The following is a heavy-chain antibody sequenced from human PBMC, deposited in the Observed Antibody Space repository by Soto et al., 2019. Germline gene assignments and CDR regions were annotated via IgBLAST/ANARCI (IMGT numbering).Heavy chain of an antibody. V-gene: IGHV4-4*02. Sequence: SGTLSLTCAVSGCSISSNNWWSWVRQPPGKGLEWIGEIYHSGNTNYNPSLKSRVTLSVETSKNQFSLKLTSVTAADTAMYYCARDLDYGGKSETFDRWGQGTMVTVSS. D-gene: IGHD4-17*01. J-gene: IGHJ3*02. CDR1: GCSISSNNW. CDR3: ARDLDYGGKSETFDR. CDR2: IYHSGNT.